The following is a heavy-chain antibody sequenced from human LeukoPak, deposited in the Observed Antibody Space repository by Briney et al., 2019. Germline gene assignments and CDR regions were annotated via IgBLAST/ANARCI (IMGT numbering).Heavy chain of an antibody. J-gene: IGHJ4*02. CDR1: GYTFTSYY. Sequence: ASVKVSCKASGYTFTSYYMHWVRQAPGQGLEWMGWINPNSGGTNYAQKFQGRVTMTRDTFISTAYMELSRLRSDDTALYYCARDFTGLLPPSYYFDYWGQGTLVAVSS. CDR3: ARDFTGLLPPSYYFDY. V-gene: IGHV1-2*02. CDR2: INPNSGGT. D-gene: IGHD2-15*01.